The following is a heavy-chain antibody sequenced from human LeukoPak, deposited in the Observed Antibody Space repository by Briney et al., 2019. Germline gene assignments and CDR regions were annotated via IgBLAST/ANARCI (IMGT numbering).Heavy chain of an antibody. CDR3: ARGRTQWLATRYYYYYMDV. V-gene: IGHV4-34*01. Sequence: SETLSLTCAVYGGSFSGYYWSWIRQPPGKGLEWIGEINHSGSTNYNPSLKSRVTISVDTSKNQFSLKLSSVTAADTAVYYCARGRTQWLATRYYYYYMDVWGKGTTVTVSS. D-gene: IGHD6-19*01. CDR1: GGSFSGYY. J-gene: IGHJ6*03. CDR2: INHSGST.